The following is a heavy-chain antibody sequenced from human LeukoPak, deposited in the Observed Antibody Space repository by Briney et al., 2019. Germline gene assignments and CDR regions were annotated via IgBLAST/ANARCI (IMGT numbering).Heavy chain of an antibody. CDR3: ASYDSNRILFDY. CDR2: IYYSRST. V-gene: IGHV4-31*03. D-gene: IGHD3-22*01. Sequence: PAETLSLTCTVSGGSISSGGYYWSWIRQHPGKGLEWFGYIYYSRSTYYNPSLESRVTISVDTSKSQFSLKLSSVTAADTAVYYCASYDSNRILFDYWGQGTLVTVSS. J-gene: IGHJ4*02. CDR1: GGSISSGGYY.